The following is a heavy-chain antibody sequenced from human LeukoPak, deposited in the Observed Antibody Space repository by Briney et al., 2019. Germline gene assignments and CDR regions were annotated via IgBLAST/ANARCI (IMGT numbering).Heavy chain of an antibody. CDR3: ARRFCSGGSCYDASDI. Sequence: SETLSLTCTVSGGSISSYYWSWVRQPPGKGLEWSGYIYYSGSTNYNPSLKSRVTISVDTSKNQFSLKLSSVTAADTAVYYCARRFCSGGSCYDASDIWGQGTMVTVSP. J-gene: IGHJ3*02. D-gene: IGHD2-15*01. V-gene: IGHV4-59*01. CDR1: GGSISSYY. CDR2: IYYSGST.